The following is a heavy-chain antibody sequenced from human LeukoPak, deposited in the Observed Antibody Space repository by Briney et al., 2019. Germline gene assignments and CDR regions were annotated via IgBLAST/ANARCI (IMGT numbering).Heavy chain of an antibody. CDR2: IYYSGST. Sequence: PSQTLSLTCTVSGGSISSGGYYWSWIRQHPGKGLEWIGYIYYSGSTYYNPSLKSRVTISVDTSKNQFSLKLSSVTAADTAVYYCARGVDPRFVSDIWGQGTMVTVSS. CDR3: ARGVDPRFVSDI. CDR1: GGSISSGGYY. J-gene: IGHJ3*02. D-gene: IGHD3-16*01. V-gene: IGHV4-31*03.